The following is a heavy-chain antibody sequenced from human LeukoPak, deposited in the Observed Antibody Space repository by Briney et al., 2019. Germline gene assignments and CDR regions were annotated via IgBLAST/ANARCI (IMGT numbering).Heavy chain of an antibody. V-gene: IGHV1-2*06. D-gene: IGHD3-22*01. CDR2: INPNSGGT. CDR1: GYTFTGYY. CDR3: AGDTYYYDSSGYKYYSDY. Sequence: ASVKVSCKASGYTFTGYYMHWVRQAPGQGLEWMGRINPNSGGTNYAQKFQGRVTMTRDTSISTAYMELSRLRSDDTAVYYCAGDTYYYDSSGYKYYSDYWGQGTLVTVSS. J-gene: IGHJ4*02.